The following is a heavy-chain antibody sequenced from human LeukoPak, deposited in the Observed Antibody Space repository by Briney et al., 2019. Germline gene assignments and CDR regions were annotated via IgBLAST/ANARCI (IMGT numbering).Heavy chain of an antibody. J-gene: IGHJ6*02. CDR3: ARDAGDGMDV. V-gene: IGHV1-18*01. CDR2: ISCYNGNS. Sequence: ASVKVSCKASGYNFTTYGVSWVRQAPGQRPEWMGWISCYNGNSKSSEKFQGRVTMTIETSTSTVYMELRTLKNDDTAVYYCARDAGDGMDVWGLGTTVMVSS. CDR1: GYNFTTYG.